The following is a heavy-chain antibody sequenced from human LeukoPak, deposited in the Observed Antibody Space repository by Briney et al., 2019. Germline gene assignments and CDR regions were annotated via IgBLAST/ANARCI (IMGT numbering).Heavy chain of an antibody. Sequence: PGGSLRLSCAASGFTFNSYWMTWVRQAPAKGLEWVASINQDGRQKYYVESLKGRFTISRDNAKNSHYLQMNSLRAEDTAVYYCARKGWYSDLWGRGTLVSVSS. V-gene: IGHV3-7*01. CDR1: GFTFNSYW. J-gene: IGHJ2*01. CDR2: INQDGRQK. CDR3: ARKGWYSDL.